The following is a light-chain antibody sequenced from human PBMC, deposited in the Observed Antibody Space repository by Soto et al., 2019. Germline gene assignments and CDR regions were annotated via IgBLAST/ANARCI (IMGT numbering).Light chain of an antibody. Sequence: EIVLTQSPGTLSLSPGERATLSCRASQSVISSSLGWYQQKPGQAPRLLIYDAANRATGIPDRFSGSGSGTDFPLTISRLEPEDFAVYYCHQYGYSPDTFGQGTRVEIK. CDR1: QSVISSS. CDR2: DAA. CDR3: HQYGYSPDT. J-gene: IGKJ1*01. V-gene: IGKV3-20*01.